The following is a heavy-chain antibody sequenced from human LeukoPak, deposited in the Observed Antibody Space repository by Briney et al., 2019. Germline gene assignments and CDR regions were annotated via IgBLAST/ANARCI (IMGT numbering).Heavy chain of an antibody. J-gene: IGHJ5*02. Sequence: SETLSLTCAVYGASFSDYSWSWIRQPPGKGLEWIGEINHSGSTNYNPSLKGRVTISVDTSKNQFSLKLTSVTAADTAVYYCARGPGRWLRFRWFDPWGQGTLVTVSS. CDR2: INHSGST. CDR1: GASFSDYS. CDR3: ARGPGRWLRFRWFDP. D-gene: IGHD5-12*01. V-gene: IGHV4-34*01.